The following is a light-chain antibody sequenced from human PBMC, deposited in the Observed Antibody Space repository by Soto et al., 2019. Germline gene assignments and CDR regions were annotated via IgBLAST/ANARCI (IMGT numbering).Light chain of an antibody. J-gene: IGKJ1*01. Sequence: DLLLTPSPDSLAVSLGARATINCKSSQSVLYSSNNKNYLAWYQQKPGQPPKLLIYWASTRESGVPDRFSGSGSGTDFTLTISSLQAEDVAVYYCQQYYSTPPTFGQGTKVDI. CDR2: WAS. CDR1: QSVLYSSNNKNY. V-gene: IGKV4-1*01. CDR3: QQYYSTPPT.